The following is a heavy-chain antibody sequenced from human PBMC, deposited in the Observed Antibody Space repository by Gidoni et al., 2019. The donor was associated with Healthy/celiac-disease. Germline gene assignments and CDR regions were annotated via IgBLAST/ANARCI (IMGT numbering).Heavy chain of an antibody. D-gene: IGHD5-18*01. J-gene: IGHJ6*02. V-gene: IGHV3-23*01. CDR2: ISCSGGST. Sequence: EVQLLESGGGLVQPGGSLRLSCAASGFTFSSYAMSWVRQAPGKGLEWVSAISCSGGSTYYADSVKGRFTISRDNSKNTLYLQMNSLRAEDTAVYYCANRAAMDYYYGMDVWGQGTTVTVSS. CDR1: GFTFSSYA. CDR3: ANRAAMDYYYGMDV.